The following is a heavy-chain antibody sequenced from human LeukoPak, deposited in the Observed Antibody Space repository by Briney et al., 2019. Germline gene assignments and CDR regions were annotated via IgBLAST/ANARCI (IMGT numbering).Heavy chain of an antibody. D-gene: IGHD3-10*01. CDR1: GFTFSSYA. CDR3: AKSSGNYLNYYYYMDV. Sequence: GGSLRLSCAASGFTFSSYAMHGGRQAPGKGLEWVSGISWNSFSIGYADSVKGRFTISRDNAKNSLYLQMNSLRAEDTALYYCAKSSGNYLNYYYYMDVWGKGTTVTISS. CDR2: ISWNSFSI. J-gene: IGHJ6*03. V-gene: IGHV3-9*01.